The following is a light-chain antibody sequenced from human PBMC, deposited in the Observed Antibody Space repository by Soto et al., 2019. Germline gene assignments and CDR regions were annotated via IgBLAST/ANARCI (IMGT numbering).Light chain of an antibody. CDR1: QSIGSW. J-gene: IGKJ1*01. CDR2: KTS. V-gene: IGKV1-5*03. Sequence: DTQMTQSPSTLSASVGDRVTITCRASQSIGSWLAWYQQKPGKAPKLLIYKTSILENGVPSRFSGSGSGTKFTLSISSLQPDDFATYYCHQYNSYWTFGQGTKVDIK. CDR3: HQYNSYWT.